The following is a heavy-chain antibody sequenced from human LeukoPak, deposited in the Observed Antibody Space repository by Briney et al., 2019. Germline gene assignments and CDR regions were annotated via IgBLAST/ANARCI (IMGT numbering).Heavy chain of an antibody. Sequence: GGSLRLSCAASGFTFSSYAMSWVRQAPGKGLEWVSGISGSGGSTYYADSVKGRFTIYRDNSKNTLYLQMNSLRAEDTAVYYCAKARLRLNWFDPWGQGTLVTVSS. J-gene: IGHJ5*02. CDR2: ISGSGGST. D-gene: IGHD4-17*01. V-gene: IGHV3-23*01. CDR1: GFTFSSYA. CDR3: AKARLRLNWFDP.